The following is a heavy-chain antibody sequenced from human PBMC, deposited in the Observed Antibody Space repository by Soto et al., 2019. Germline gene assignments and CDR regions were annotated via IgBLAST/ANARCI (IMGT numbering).Heavy chain of an antibody. CDR3: ARVPGDPQQLGSLPHSPYGMDV. V-gene: IGHV6-1*01. Sequence: KQSQTLSLTCAISGDSVSSNSAAWNWIRQSPSRGLEWLGRTYYRSKWYNDYAVSVKSRITINPDTSKNQFSLQLNSVTPEDTAVYYCARVPGDPQQLGSLPHSPYGMDVWGQGTTVTVSS. CDR1: GDSVSSNSAA. CDR2: TYYRSKWYN. J-gene: IGHJ6*02. D-gene: IGHD6-13*01.